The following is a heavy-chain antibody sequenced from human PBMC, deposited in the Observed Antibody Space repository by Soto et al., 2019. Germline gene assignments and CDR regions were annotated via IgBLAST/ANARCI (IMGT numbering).Heavy chain of an antibody. CDR2: ISYDGSNK. J-gene: IGHJ6*03. CDR1: GFTFSSYG. V-gene: IGHV3-30*18. CDR3: AKVRPDPWVGQAYYYYMDV. D-gene: IGHD1-26*01. Sequence: GGSLRLSCAASGFTFSSYGMHWVRQAPGKGLEWVAVISYDGSNKYYADSVKGRFTISRDNSKNTLYLQMNSLRAEDTAVYYCAKVRPDPWVGQAYYYYMDVWGKGTTVTVSS.